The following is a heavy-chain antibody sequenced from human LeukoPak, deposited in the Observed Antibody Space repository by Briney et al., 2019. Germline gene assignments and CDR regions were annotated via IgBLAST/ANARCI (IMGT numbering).Heavy chain of an antibody. V-gene: IGHV4-34*01. CDR3: ASSVYDYVWGSYRSYSAGSHFDY. CDR1: GGSFSGYY. CDR2: INHSGST. J-gene: IGHJ4*02. Sequence: PSETLSLTCAVYGGSFSGYYWSWIRQPPGKGLEWIGEINHSGSTNYNPSLKSRVTISVDTSKNQFSLKLSSVTAADTAVYYCASSVYDYVWGSYRSYSAGSHFDYWGQGTLVTVSS. D-gene: IGHD3-16*02.